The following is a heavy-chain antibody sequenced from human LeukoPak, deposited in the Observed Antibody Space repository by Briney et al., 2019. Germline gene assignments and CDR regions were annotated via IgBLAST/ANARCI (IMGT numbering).Heavy chain of an antibody. D-gene: IGHD6-6*01. CDR2: ISSSSSTI. J-gene: IGHJ4*02. V-gene: IGHV3-48*01. CDR1: QFTFTTYA. Sequence: GGSLRLSCAASQFTFTTYAMSWVRQAPGKGLEWVSYISSSSSTIYYADSVKGRFTISRDNAKNSLYLQMNSLRAEDTAVYYCARVIAARHFDYWGQGTLVTVSS. CDR3: ARVIAARHFDY.